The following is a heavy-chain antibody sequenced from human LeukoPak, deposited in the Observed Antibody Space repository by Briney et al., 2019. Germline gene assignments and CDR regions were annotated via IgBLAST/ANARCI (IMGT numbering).Heavy chain of an antibody. D-gene: IGHD2-2*01. Sequence: SETLSLTCTVSGGSISSYYWGWIRQPPGKGLEWIGYIYYSGSTNYNPSLKSRVTISVDTSKNQFSLKLSSVTAADTAVYYCAREGPYCSSTSCYPERWGQGTLVTVSS. J-gene: IGHJ4*02. CDR3: AREGPYCSSTSCYPER. CDR2: IYYSGST. CDR1: GGSISSYY. V-gene: IGHV4-59*01.